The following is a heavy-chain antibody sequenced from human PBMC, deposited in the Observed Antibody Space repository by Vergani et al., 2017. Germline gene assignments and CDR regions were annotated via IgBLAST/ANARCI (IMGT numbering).Heavy chain of an antibody. CDR3: AKESGYSYGYVALDY. Sequence: VQLLESGGGLVQPGGSLRLTCAASEFTFSNYAMNWVRQAPGKGLEWVAFIRYDGSNKYYADSVKGRFTISRDNSKNTLYLQMNSLRAEDTAVYYCAKESGYSYGYVALDYWGQGTLVTVSS. V-gene: IGHV3-30*02. CDR1: EFTFSNYA. J-gene: IGHJ4*02. CDR2: IRYDGSNK. D-gene: IGHD5-18*01.